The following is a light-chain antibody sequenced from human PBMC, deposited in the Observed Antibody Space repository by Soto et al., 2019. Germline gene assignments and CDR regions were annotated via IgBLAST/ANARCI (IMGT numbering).Light chain of an antibody. CDR1: SSDIGAYNY. CDR2: DVN. V-gene: IGLV2-14*03. Sequence: QAVVTQPASVSGSPGQSITISCTGTSSDIGAYNYVSWYQQHPGKAPKLMIYDVNIRPSGVSNRFSGSKSGNTASLTISGLQAEDEDDYYCTSWTTSTTMIFGGGTKLTVL. CDR3: TSWTTSTTMI. J-gene: IGLJ2*01.